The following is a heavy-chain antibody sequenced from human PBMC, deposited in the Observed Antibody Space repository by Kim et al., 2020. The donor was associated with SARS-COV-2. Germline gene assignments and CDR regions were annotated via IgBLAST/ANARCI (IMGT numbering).Heavy chain of an antibody. D-gene: IGHD1-26*01. J-gene: IGHJ3*02. V-gene: IGHV3-23*01. CDR3: AKDFLGVGATLGAFDI. Sequence: SVKGRFTISRDNSKNTLYLQMNSLRAEDTAVYYCAKDFLGVGATLGAFDIWGQGTMVTVSS.